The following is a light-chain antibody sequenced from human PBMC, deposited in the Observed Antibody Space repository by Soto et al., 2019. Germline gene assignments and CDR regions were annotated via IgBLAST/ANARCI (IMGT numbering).Light chain of an antibody. CDR1: QDINKF. J-gene: IGKJ5*01. V-gene: IGKV1-33*01. Sequence: DIQMTQSPSSLSASVGDTFIITCQASQDINKFLNWYQQKPGKAPKLLIYDVSNLETGVPSRFSGSGSETHFTLTINSLQPEDIATYYCQQYDNYDITFGQGTRLEIK. CDR3: QQYDNYDIT. CDR2: DVS.